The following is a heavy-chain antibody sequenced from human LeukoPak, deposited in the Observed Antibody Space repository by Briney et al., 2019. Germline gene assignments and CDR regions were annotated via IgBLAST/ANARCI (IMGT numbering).Heavy chain of an antibody. J-gene: IGHJ3*02. V-gene: IGHV3-21*01. D-gene: IGHD3-9*01. Sequence: GGSLRLSCAASGFTFSSYSMNWVRQAPGKGLEWVSSISSSSSYIYYADSVKGRFTISRDNAKNSLYLQTNSLRAEDTAVYYCARDSGSYYDILTGYSPGAFDIWGQGTMVTVSS. CDR2: ISSSSSYI. CDR3: ARDSGSYYDILTGYSPGAFDI. CDR1: GFTFSSYS.